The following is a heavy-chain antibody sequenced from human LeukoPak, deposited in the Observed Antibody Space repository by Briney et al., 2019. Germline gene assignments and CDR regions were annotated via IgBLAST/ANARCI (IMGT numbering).Heavy chain of an antibody. CDR1: GYTFISYA. Sequence: ASVKVSCKASGYTFISYAISWVRQAPGQGLEWMGGIIPIFGTANYAQKFQGRVTITADESTSTAYMELSSLRSEDTAVYYCARVLNNWFDPWGQGTLVTVSS. D-gene: IGHD2-8*02. CDR3: ARVLNNWFDP. V-gene: IGHV1-69*13. J-gene: IGHJ5*02. CDR2: IIPIFGTA.